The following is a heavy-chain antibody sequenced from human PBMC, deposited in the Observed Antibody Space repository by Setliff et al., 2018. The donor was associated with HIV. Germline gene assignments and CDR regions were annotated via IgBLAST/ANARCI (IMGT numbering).Heavy chain of an antibody. CDR2: INHSGST. CDR3: ARVNEVATIIYYYYCMDV. Sequence: PGGSLRLSCAASGFTFSGYYWSWIRQPPGKGLEWIGEINHSGSTNYNPSLKSRVTISVDTSKNQFSLKLSSVTAADTAVYYCARVNEVATIIYYYYCMDVWGKGTTVTVSS. J-gene: IGHJ6*03. D-gene: IGHD5-12*01. V-gene: IGHV4-34*01. CDR1: GFTFSGYY.